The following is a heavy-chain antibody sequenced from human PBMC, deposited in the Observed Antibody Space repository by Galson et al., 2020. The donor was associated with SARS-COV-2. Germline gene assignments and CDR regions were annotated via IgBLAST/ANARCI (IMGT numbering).Heavy chain of an antibody. CDR1: GFTVTNNY. CDR2: IYSGGTT. CDR3: ARDGRAFWNYYHGMDD. J-gene: IGHJ6*02. Sequence: TGGSLRLSCAASGFTVTNNYMCWVRQAQGKGLEWVSGIYSGGTTYYADSVQGRFTISRDNTKNTLHLQMNSLRAEDTAVYYCARDGRAFWNYYHGMDDWGQGTTVTVSS. V-gene: IGHV3-66*01. D-gene: IGHD3-3*01.